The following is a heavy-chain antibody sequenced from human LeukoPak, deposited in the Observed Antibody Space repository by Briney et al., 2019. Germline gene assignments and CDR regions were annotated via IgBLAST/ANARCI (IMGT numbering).Heavy chain of an antibody. CDR3: ATYRQVLLPFES. V-gene: IGHV3-23*01. J-gene: IGHJ4*02. CDR1: GFTFSTFA. Sequence: GGSLRLSCAASGFTFSTFAMIWVRQPPGKGLEWVSSIFPSGGEIHYADSVRGRFTISRDNSKSTLSLQMNSLRAEDTAIYYCATYRQVLLPFESWGQGTLVTVSP. D-gene: IGHD2-8*02. CDR2: IFPSGGEI.